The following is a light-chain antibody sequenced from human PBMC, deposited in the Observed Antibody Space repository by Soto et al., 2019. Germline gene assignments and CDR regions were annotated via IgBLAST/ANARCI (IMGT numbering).Light chain of an antibody. CDR3: QQYNSYWT. CDR2: DAS. Sequence: DIQFTQSPTTLSSSLVDIVTITCGASQSISSWLAWYQQKPGKAPKLLIYDASSLESGVPSRFSGSGSGTEFTLTISSLQTDDFATYYCQQYNSYWTFGQGTKVDIK. CDR1: QSISSW. V-gene: IGKV1-5*01. J-gene: IGKJ1*01.